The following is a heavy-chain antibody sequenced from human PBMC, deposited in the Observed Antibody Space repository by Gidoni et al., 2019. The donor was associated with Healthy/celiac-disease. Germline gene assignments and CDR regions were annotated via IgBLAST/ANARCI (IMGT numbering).Heavy chain of an antibody. J-gene: IGHJ6*02. CDR1: GYSISSGYY. Sequence: QVQLQESGPGLVKPSQTLSLTCTVSGYSISSGYYWGWIRQPPGKGLECIGTISHSGTTYYNPSLKSQVTLSLDTSKNQFSLKLTSVTAADTAVYYCSMVIKNYGLDVWGQGTTVTVSS. CDR3: SMVIKNYGLDV. D-gene: IGHD2-21*01. V-gene: IGHV4-38-2*02. CDR2: ISHSGTT.